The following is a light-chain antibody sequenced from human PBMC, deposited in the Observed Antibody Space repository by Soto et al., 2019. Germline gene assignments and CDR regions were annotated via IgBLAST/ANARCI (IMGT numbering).Light chain of an antibody. V-gene: IGKV3-20*01. CDR3: QQYGNSPWT. CDR1: QSVRSSY. CDR2: GAS. Sequence: EIVLTQSPGTLSLSPGERATLSCRASQSVRSSYLAWYQQKPGQAPRLFIYGASSRATGIPDRFSGSGSGTDFTLTISRLEPEDFAVYHCQQYGNSPWTFGQGTK. J-gene: IGKJ1*01.